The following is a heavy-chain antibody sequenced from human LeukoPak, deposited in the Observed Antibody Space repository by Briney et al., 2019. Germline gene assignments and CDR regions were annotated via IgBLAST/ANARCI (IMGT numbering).Heavy chain of an antibody. D-gene: IGHD5-24*01. Sequence: GASVNVSCEASGGTFSSYAISWVRQAPGQGLEWMGGIIPIFGTANYAQKFQGRVTITADESTSTAYMELSSLRSEDTAVYYCARARDGYKMGHYFDYWGQGTLVTVSS. J-gene: IGHJ4*02. CDR2: IIPIFGTA. V-gene: IGHV1-69*13. CDR1: GGTFSSYA. CDR3: ARARDGYKMGHYFDY.